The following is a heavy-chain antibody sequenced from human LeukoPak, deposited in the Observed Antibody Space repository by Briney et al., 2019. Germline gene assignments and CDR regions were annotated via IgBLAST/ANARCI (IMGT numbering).Heavy chain of an antibody. J-gene: IGHJ6*03. Sequence: SETLSLTCTVSGGSISSYYWSWIRQPPGKGLEWIGYIYYSGSTNYNPSLKSRVTISVDTSKNQFSLKLSSMTAADTAVYYCARAHMITSYYYYYYMDVWGKGTTVTVSS. CDR1: GGSISSYY. CDR2: IYYSGST. V-gene: IGHV4-59*01. CDR3: ARAHMITSYYYYYYMDV. D-gene: IGHD3-16*01.